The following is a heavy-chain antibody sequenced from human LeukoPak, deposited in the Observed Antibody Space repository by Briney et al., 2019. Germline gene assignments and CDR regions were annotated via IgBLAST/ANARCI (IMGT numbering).Heavy chain of an antibody. CDR2: ISSSGSTI. Sequence: TGGSLRLSCAASGFTFSSYAMSWVRQAPGKGLEWVSYISSSGSTIYYADSVKGRFTISRDNAKNSLYLQMNSLRAEDTAVYYCARGGYSYGYGTTDYWGQGTLVTVSS. J-gene: IGHJ4*02. CDR1: GFTFSSYA. CDR3: ARGGYSYGYGTTDY. D-gene: IGHD5-18*01. V-gene: IGHV3-48*04.